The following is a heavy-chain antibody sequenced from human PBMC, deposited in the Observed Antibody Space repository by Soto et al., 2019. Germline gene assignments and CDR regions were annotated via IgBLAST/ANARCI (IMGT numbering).Heavy chain of an antibody. D-gene: IGHD1-26*01. V-gene: IGHV3-72*01. CDR3: VRNLASGGTYYIDY. CDR1: GFIFSDHY. J-gene: IGHJ4*02. Sequence: EVQLVESGGGLVEPGGSLRLSCAASGFIFSDHYMDWVRQAPGKGLEWIGRVRDKANGYTTEYAASVRGRFTVSRDDSKNSLDLQMNNLQIEDTAMYYCVRNLASGGTYYIDYWGQGTLVTVSS. CDR2: VRDKANGYTT.